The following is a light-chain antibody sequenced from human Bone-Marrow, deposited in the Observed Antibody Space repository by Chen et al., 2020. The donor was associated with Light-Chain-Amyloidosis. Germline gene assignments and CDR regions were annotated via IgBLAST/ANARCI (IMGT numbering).Light chain of an antibody. CDR3: QVWDRSSDHFV. J-gene: IGLJ1*01. CDR2: YDS. CDR1: NIGGKT. V-gene: IGLV3-21*04. Sequence: SFVLTQPPSVSVVPGKTASIACGGDNIGGKTVHWYQQKSGQAPVLVIFYDSDRPSGVPERFSGSNSGNLATLTISGVEAGDEGDYYCQVWDRSSDHFVFGTGTKVSVL.